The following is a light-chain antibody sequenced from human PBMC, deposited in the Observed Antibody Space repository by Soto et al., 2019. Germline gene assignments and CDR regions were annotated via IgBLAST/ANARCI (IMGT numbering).Light chain of an antibody. Sequence: QPVLTQSPSVSASLGASVKLTCTLSSGHSTYAIAWHQQQPEKGPRFLMKINSDGSHSTGDGFFDRFSGSSSGAERHLTISSLQSEDEADYYCQSLGTGIQVFGGGTKLTVL. CDR3: QSLGTGIQV. CDR2: INSDGSH. J-gene: IGLJ3*02. V-gene: IGLV4-69*01. CDR1: SGHSTYA.